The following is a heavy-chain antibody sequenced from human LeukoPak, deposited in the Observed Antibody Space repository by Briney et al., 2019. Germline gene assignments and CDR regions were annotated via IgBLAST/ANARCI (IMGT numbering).Heavy chain of an antibody. Sequence: SVKVSCKASGGTFSSYAISWVRQAPGQGLEWMGGFIPIFGTANHAQKFQGRVTITADESTSTAYMELSSLRSEDTAVYYCARARFDIVVVPAALNFDYWGQGTLVTVSS. D-gene: IGHD2-2*01. CDR3: ARARFDIVVVPAALNFDY. J-gene: IGHJ4*02. CDR2: FIPIFGTA. CDR1: GGTFSSYA. V-gene: IGHV1-69*13.